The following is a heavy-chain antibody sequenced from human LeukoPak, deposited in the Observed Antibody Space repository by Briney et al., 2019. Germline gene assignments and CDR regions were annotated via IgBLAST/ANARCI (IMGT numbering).Heavy chain of an antibody. CDR1: GFTFSDYY. D-gene: IGHD6-6*01. V-gene: IGHV3-53*01. J-gene: IGHJ6*03. CDR3: ARTSSSSSFYYYYYYMDV. CDR2: IYSGGST. Sequence: GGSLRLSCAASGFTFSDYYMSWVRQAPGKGLEWVSVIYSGGSTYYADSVKGRFTISRDNSKNTLYLQMNSLRAEDTAVYYCARTSSSSSFYYYYYYMDVWGKGTTVTVSS.